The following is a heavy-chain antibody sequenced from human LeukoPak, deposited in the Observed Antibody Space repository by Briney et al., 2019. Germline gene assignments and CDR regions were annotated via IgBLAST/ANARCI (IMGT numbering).Heavy chain of an antibody. V-gene: IGHV3-9*01. CDR1: GFTFSSYS. CDR2: ISWNSGSI. CDR3: AKSRGVTAWGYYYYGMDV. Sequence: PGGSLRLSCAASGFTFSSYSMNWVRQAPGKGLEGVSGISWNSGSIGYADSVKGRLTISSDNAKNSLYLQMNSLRAEDTALYYCAKSRGVTAWGYYYYGMDVWGQGTTVTVSS. D-gene: IGHD3-10*01. J-gene: IGHJ6*02.